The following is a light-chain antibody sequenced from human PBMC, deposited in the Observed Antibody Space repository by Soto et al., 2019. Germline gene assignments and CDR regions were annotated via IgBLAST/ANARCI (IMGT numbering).Light chain of an antibody. CDR2: AAA. Sequence: IQMTQSPSSLSASVGDRVTITSRASQSISRHLNWYQQKPGKAPKLLIDAAASLQSGDPSRFSGSGSGTDFTLTISSLQPEDFATYYCQQSYSTHLTVGGGTKVEL. CDR1: QSISRH. J-gene: IGKJ4*01. CDR3: QQSYSTHLT. V-gene: IGKV1-39*01.